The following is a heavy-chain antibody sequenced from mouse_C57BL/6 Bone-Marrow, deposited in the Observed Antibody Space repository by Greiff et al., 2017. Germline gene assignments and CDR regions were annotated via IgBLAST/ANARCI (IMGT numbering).Heavy chain of an antibody. J-gene: IGHJ2*01. Sequence: VMLVESGAELARPGASVKLSCKASGYTFTSYGISWVKQRTGQGLEWIGEIYPRSGNTYYNEKFKGKATLTADKSSSTAYMELRSLTSEDSAVYFYARSSLYYYGSSYAHWGQGTTLTVSS. CDR1: GYTFTSYG. V-gene: IGHV1-81*01. CDR2: IYPRSGNT. CDR3: ARSSLYYYGSSYAH. D-gene: IGHD1-1*01.